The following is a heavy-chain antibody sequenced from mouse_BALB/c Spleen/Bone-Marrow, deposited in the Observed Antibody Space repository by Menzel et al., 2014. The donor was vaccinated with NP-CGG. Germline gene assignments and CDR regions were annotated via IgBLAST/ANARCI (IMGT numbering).Heavy chain of an antibody. D-gene: IGHD1-2*01. CDR2: IHPNSGNT. Sequence: VQLQQSGSVLVRPGASVKLSCKASGYTFTSSWMHWAKQRPGQGLEWIGEIHPNSGNTNYNEKFKGKATLTVDTSSSTAYVGLSSLTSEDSAVYYCARGATALDYWGQGTTLTVSS. CDR1: GYTFTSSW. CDR3: ARGATALDY. J-gene: IGHJ2*01. V-gene: IGHV1S130*01.